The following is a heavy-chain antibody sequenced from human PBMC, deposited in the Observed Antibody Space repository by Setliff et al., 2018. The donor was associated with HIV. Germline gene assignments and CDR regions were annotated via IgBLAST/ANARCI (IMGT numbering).Heavy chain of an antibody. D-gene: IGHD2-8*02. CDR3: ARDYWYYYYYMDV. CDR1: GFTFSSYS. V-gene: IGHV3-48*01. Sequence: GGSLRLSCAASGFTFSSYSMNWVRQAPGKGLEWVSYISSSSSTIYYADSVKGRFTISRDNAKNSRYLQMNSLRAEDTAVYYCARDYWYYYYYMDVWGKGTTVTVSS. CDR2: ISSSSSTI. J-gene: IGHJ6*03.